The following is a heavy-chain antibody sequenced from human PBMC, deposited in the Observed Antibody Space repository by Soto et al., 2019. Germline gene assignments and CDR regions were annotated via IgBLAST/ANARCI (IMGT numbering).Heavy chain of an antibody. CDR3: ARGQYSSGGGYFDY. CDR2: ISSSGSTI. V-gene: IGHV3-48*03. Sequence: EVQLVESGGGLVQPGGSLRLSCAASGFTFSSYEMNWVRQAPGKGLEWVSYISSSGSTIYYADSVKGRFTISRDNAKNSLDLQMNSLGGEDTAVYYCARGQYSSGGGYFDYWGQETLVTVSS. J-gene: IGHJ4*02. D-gene: IGHD6-19*01. CDR1: GFTFSSYE.